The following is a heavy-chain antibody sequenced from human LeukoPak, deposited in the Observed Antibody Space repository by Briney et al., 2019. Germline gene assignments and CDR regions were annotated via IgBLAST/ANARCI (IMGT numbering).Heavy chain of an antibody. J-gene: IGHJ4*02. CDR2: ISWNSGSI. Sequence: GGSLRLSCAASGFTFDDYAMHWVRQAPGKGLEWVSGISWNSGSIGYADSVKGRFTISRDNAKNSLYLQMNSLRAEDTALYYCAKDTATYYYDSSGPWAFDYWGQGTLVTVSS. CDR1: GFTFDDYA. CDR3: AKDTATYYYDSSGPWAFDY. V-gene: IGHV3-9*01. D-gene: IGHD3-22*01.